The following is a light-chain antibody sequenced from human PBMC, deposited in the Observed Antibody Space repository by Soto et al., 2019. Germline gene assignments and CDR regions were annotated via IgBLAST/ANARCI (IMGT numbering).Light chain of an antibody. CDR3: GASDDSLNGWV. Sequence: QSVLTQPPSASGTPGQRVTISCSGSRSNIGSNTVNWYRQVPGTAPKLLIYSNNQRPSGVPDRFSGSKSGTSASLAISGLQSEDEADYYCGASDDSLNGWVFGGGTKVTVL. J-gene: IGLJ3*02. V-gene: IGLV1-44*01. CDR2: SNN. CDR1: RSNIGSNT.